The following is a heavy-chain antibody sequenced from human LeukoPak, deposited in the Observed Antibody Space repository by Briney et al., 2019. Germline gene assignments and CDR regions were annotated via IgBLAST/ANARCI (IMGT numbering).Heavy chain of an antibody. V-gene: IGHV3-7*01. J-gene: IGHJ4*02. CDR1: DFTFHSYW. CDR3: ARVLAGRCPATTCYPVFDL. Sequence: GGSLRLSCVASDFTFHSYWMSWVRQAPGKGLERVANMKDDGSEKYYVDSGKGRFTISRDNAKNLLFLQMNSLRAEDTAVYYCARVLAGRCPATTCYPVFDLWGQGALVTVSS. D-gene: IGHD1-26*01. CDR2: MKDDGSEK.